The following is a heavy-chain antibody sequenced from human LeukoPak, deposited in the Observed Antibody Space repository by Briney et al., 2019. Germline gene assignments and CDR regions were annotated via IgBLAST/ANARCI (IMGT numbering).Heavy chain of an antibody. CDR2: ISYDGSNK. J-gene: IGHJ4*02. V-gene: IGHV3-30*18. CDR1: GFTFSSYG. Sequence: GGALRLSCAASGFTFSSYGMHWVRQAPGKGLEWVAVISYDGSNKYYADSVKGRFTISRDNSKNTLYLQMNSLRAEDAAVYYCAKDWGARGCCADYFDYWGQGSLVTVSS. D-gene: IGHD1-26*01. CDR3: AKDWGARGCCADYFDY.